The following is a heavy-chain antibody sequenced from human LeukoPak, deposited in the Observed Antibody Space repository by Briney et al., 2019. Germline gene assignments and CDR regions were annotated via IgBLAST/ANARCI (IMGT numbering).Heavy chain of an antibody. Sequence: SGGSLRLSCAASRFTFSSYSMNWVRQAPGKGLEWVSYISRPGNTVYYADSVRGRFAISRDNAKNSLYLQMSSLRDEDTAVYYCAREQGRGSTWYPEYFQPWGQGTLVIVSS. V-gene: IGHV3-48*02. D-gene: IGHD6-13*01. CDR2: ISRPGNTV. CDR3: AREQGRGSTWYPEYFQP. CDR1: RFTFSSYS. J-gene: IGHJ1*01.